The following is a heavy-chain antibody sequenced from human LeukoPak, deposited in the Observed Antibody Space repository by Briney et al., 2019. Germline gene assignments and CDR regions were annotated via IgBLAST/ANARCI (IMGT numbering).Heavy chain of an antibody. D-gene: IGHD2-2*01. Sequence: GGSLRLSCLASGFTFSNYAMSWVRQAPGKGLEWVSGITISGNTAYYADSVKGRFTISRDNAKNSLYLQMDSLRAEDTAVYYCVRDPHIVVVPAARVYYFDYWGQGTLVTVSS. CDR1: GFTFSNYA. J-gene: IGHJ4*02. V-gene: IGHV3-23*01. CDR3: VRDPHIVVVPAARVYYFDY. CDR2: ITISGNTA.